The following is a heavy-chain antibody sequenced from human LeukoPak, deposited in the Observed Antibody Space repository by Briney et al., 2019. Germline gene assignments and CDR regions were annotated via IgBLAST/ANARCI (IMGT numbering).Heavy chain of an antibody. D-gene: IGHD2-2*01. J-gene: IGHJ2*01. CDR3: ARGSRGIVVVPAAMRQRGWYFDL. CDR2: INHSGST. Sequence: SETLSLTCVVYGGSFSGYYWSWIRQPPGKGLEWIGEINHSGSTNYNPSLKSRVTISVDTSKNQFSLKLSSVTAADTAVYYCARGSRGIVVVPAAMRQRGWYFDLWGRGTLVTVSS. V-gene: IGHV4-34*01. CDR1: GGSFSGYY.